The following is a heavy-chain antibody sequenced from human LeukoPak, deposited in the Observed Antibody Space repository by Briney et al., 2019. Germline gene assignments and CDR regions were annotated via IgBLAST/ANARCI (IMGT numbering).Heavy chain of an antibody. CDR3: ASINYYDSSGSNGPFDY. V-gene: IGHV4-59*01. CDR1: GGSISSYY. J-gene: IGHJ4*02. Sequence: PSETLSLTCTVSGGSISSYYWSWIRQPPGKGLEWIGYIYYSGSTNYNPSLKSRVTISVDTSKNQFSLKLSSVTVADTAVYYCASINYYDSSGSNGPFDYWGQGTLVTVSS. CDR2: IYYSGST. D-gene: IGHD3-22*01.